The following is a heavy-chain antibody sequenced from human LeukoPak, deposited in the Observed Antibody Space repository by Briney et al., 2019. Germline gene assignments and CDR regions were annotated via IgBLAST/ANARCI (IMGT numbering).Heavy chain of an antibody. CDR1: GFTFSSYS. CDR3: ARARRIQKIAAAGTDYYYYMDV. D-gene: IGHD6-13*01. J-gene: IGHJ6*03. CDR2: ISSSSSYI. V-gene: IGHV3-21*01. Sequence: PGGSLRLSCAASGFTFSSYSMNWVRQAPGKGLEWVSSISSSSSYIYYADSVKGRFTISRDNAKNSLYLQMNSLRAEDTAVYYCARARRIQKIAAAGTDYYYYMDVWGKGTTVTVSS.